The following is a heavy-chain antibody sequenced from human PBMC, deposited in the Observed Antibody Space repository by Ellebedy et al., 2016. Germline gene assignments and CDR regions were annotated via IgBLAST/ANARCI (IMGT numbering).Heavy chain of an antibody. CDR3: VRERGYCSSSNCPNWLDP. D-gene: IGHD2-2*01. V-gene: IGHV3-13*01. Sequence: GESLKISXVASGFTFRSTDMHWVRQATGRGLEWVSAIRAAGDTFYADSVKGRFTISRESAKNSVYLQMNSLRAEDAAVYYCVRERGYCSSSNCPNWLDPWGQGTLVTVSS. CDR1: GFTFRSTD. J-gene: IGHJ5*02. CDR2: IRAAGDT.